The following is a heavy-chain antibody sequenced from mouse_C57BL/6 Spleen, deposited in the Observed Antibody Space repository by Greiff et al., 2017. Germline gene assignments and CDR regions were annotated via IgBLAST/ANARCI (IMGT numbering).Heavy chain of an antibody. D-gene: IGHD1-1*01. CDR3: ARYYFYWYFDV. Sequence: EVKVEESGPGLVKPSQSLSLTCSVTGYSITSGYYWNWIRQFPGNKLEWMGYISYDGSNNYNPSLKNRISITRDTSKNQFFLKLNSVTTEDTATYYCARYYFYWYFDVWGTGTTVTVSS. V-gene: IGHV3-6*01. CDR1: GYSITSGYY. J-gene: IGHJ1*03. CDR2: ISYDGSN.